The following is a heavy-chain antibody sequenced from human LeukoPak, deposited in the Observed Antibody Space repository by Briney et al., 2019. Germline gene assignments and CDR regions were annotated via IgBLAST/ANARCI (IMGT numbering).Heavy chain of an antibody. V-gene: IGHV3-66*01. Sequence: PGGSLRLSRAASGFTVSSNYMSWVRQAPGKGLEWVSLTYSGGSTYYADSVKGRFTISRDNSKTTLYLQTNSLRAEDTAVYYCARSITGRASFDYWGQGTLVTVSS. CDR2: TYSGGST. J-gene: IGHJ4*02. CDR1: GFTVSSNY. CDR3: ARSITGRASFDY. D-gene: IGHD1-14*01.